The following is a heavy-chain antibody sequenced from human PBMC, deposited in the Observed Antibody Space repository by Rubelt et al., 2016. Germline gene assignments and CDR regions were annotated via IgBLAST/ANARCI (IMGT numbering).Heavy chain of an antibody. CDR2: IRYDGSNK. D-gene: IGHD3-10*01. CDR3: AKDLGGHMVRGFDY. V-gene: IGHV3-30*02. J-gene: IGHJ4*02. CDR1: GFTVSSNY. Sequence: VQLVESGGGLVPPGGSLRLSCAASGFTVSSNYMSWVRQAPGKGLEWVAFIRYDGSNKYYADSVKGRFTISRDNSKNTLYLQMNSLRAEDTAVYYCAKDLGGHMVRGFDYWGQGTLVTVSS.